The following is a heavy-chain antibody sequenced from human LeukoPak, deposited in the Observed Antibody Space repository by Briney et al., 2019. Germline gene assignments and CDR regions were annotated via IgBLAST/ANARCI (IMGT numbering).Heavy chain of an antibody. J-gene: IGHJ4*02. D-gene: IGHD4-11*01. V-gene: IGHV3-74*01. Sequence: PGGSLRPSCAASGFTFSNYWMHWVRQSPGKGLVWVSRISSDGTNTNYADSVKGRFTISRDNAENTLYLQMTSLRAEDTAVYYCARDPGHSNYINDYWGQGTLVTVSS. CDR2: ISSDGTNT. CDR3: ARDPGHSNYINDY. CDR1: GFTFSNYW.